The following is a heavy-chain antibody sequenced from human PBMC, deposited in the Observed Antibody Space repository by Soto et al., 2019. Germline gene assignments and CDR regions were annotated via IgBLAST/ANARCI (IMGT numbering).Heavy chain of an antibody. J-gene: IGHJ5*02. D-gene: IGHD5-18*01. CDR3: ASNRRGYSYGKNWFDP. Sequence: SETLSLTCAVYGGSFSGYYWSWIRQPPGKGLEWIGEINHSGSTNYNPSLKSRVTISVDTSKNQFSLKLSSVTAADTAVYYCASNRRGYSYGKNWFDPWGQGTLVTVSS. CDR2: INHSGST. V-gene: IGHV4-34*01. CDR1: GGSFSGYY.